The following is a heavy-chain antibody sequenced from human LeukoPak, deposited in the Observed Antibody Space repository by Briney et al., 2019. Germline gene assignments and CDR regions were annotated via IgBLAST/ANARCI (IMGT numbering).Heavy chain of an antibody. Sequence: GGSLRLSCAASGFTFSSYAMSRVRQAPGKGLEWVSAISGSGGSTYYADSVKGRFTISRDNSKNTLYLQMNSLRAEDTAVYYCALLTRTYSLFDYWGQGTLVTVSS. V-gene: IGHV3-23*01. D-gene: IGHD4-11*01. J-gene: IGHJ4*02. CDR2: ISGSGGST. CDR1: GFTFSSYA. CDR3: ALLTRTYSLFDY.